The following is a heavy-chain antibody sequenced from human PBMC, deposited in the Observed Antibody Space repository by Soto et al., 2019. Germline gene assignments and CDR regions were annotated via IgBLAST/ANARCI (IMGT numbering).Heavy chain of an antibody. D-gene: IGHD1-1*01. CDR2: ISNSGTTI. Sequence: GGSLRLSCAASGFTFRDYYMSWIRQAPGKGLEWVAYISNSGTTIYYADSVKGRFTISRDNVRDSLYLHIKSLETVDTAVYFCARGLGELEPFDYWGHGTLVTVSS. CDR1: GFTFRDYY. J-gene: IGHJ4*01. CDR3: ARGLGELEPFDY. V-gene: IGHV3-11*01.